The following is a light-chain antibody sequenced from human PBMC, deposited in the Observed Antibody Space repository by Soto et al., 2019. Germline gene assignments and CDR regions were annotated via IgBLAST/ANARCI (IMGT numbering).Light chain of an antibody. V-gene: IGKV3-11*01. CDR3: QQRGEWPPGAT. CDR1: QSVSSN. CDR2: GAS. J-gene: IGKJ1*01. Sequence: DIVGPPSPSALSVSPWERATLXCRASQSVSSNLAWYQQKPGQAPRLLIYGASTRATGIPARFSGSGSGTEFTLTISSLEPEDFAVYYCQQRGEWPPGATVGQGTKVDIK.